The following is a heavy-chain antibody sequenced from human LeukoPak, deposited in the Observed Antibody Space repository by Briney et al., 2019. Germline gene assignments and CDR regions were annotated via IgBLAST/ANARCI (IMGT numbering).Heavy chain of an antibody. CDR3: ARGGTEIYYRYYGMDV. D-gene: IGHD3-22*01. V-gene: IGHV3-30*04. CDR1: GFTFNSYA. Sequence: GGSLRLSCAASGFTFNSYAMHWVRQAPGKGLEWVAVISYDGSNKNHAGSVKGRVTISRDDSKNTLYLQMNSLRVEDTAVYYCARGGTEIYYRYYGMDVWAKGPRSPSP. J-gene: IGHJ6*02. CDR2: ISYDGSNK.